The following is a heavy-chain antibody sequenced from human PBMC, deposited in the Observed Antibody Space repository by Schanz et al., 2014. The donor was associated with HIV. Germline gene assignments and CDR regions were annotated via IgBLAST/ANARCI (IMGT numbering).Heavy chain of an antibody. CDR3: ARGSCSGGTCYSGDH. J-gene: IGHJ4*02. CDR1: GYTLTSYD. V-gene: IGHV1-8*01. CDR2: MNPNSGNT. D-gene: IGHD2-15*01. Sequence: QVQVVQSGPEVKKPGASVRVSCKASGYTLTSYDINWVRQATGQGLEWMGWMNPNSGNTDYAQNLQDRVTMTADTFTNTAYMELRSLRSDDTAVYYCARGSCSGGTCYSGDHWGQGTLVTVSA.